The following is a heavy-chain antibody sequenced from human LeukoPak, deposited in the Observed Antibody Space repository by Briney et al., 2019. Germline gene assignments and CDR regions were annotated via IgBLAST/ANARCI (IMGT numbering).Heavy chain of an antibody. CDR3: AKGQQLATYYYYYYYMDV. J-gene: IGHJ6*03. Sequence: GGSLRLSCAASGSTFSSYGMHWVRQAPGKGLEWVAFIRYDGSNKYYADSVKGRFTISRDNSKNTLYLQMNSLRAEDTAVYHCAKGQQLATYYYYYYYMDVWGKGTTVTISS. CDR1: GSTFSSYG. CDR2: IRYDGSNK. D-gene: IGHD6-13*01. V-gene: IGHV3-30*02.